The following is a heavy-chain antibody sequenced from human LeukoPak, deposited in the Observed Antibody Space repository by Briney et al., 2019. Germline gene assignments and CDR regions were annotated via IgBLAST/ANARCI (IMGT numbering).Heavy chain of an antibody. CDR2: ISYDGSHK. J-gene: IGHJ4*02. CDR1: GLTFSRYA. CDR3: ARDQYYYDNSGYYSPDY. D-gene: IGHD3-22*01. V-gene: IGHV3-30-3*01. Sequence: GGSLRLSCAASGLTFSRYAMHWVRQTPGKGLERVAVISYDGSHKYYADSVKGRFTISRDGSQNTLYLQMSSLRTEDTAVYFCARDQYYYDNSGYYSPDYWGQGTLVTVSS.